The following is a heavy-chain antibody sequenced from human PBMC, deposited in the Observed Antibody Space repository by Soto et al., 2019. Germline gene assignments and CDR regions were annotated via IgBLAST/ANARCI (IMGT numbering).Heavy chain of an antibody. CDR1: GFTFSSYW. V-gene: IGHV3-7*01. CDR3: AREYVGLRYFDWLPPPGDNYYYYMDV. Sequence: EVQLVESGGGLVQPGGSLRLSCAASGFTFSSYWMSWVRQAPGKGLEWVANIKQDGSEKYYVDSVKGRFTISRDNAKNSLYLQMNSLRAEDTAVYYCAREYVGLRYFDWLPPPGDNYYYYMDVWGKGTTVTVSS. CDR2: IKQDGSEK. D-gene: IGHD3-9*01. J-gene: IGHJ6*03.